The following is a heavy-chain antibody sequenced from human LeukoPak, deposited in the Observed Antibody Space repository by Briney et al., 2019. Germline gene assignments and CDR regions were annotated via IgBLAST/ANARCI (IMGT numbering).Heavy chain of an antibody. CDR1: GFTFSSYA. CDR2: ISGSGGST. Sequence: GGSLRLSCAASGFTFSSYAMSWVRQAPGKRLEWVSAISGSGGSTYYADSVKGRFTIFRDNSKNTLYLQMNSLRAEDTAVYYCAKVLEVVVAATDPFDYRGQGTLVTVSS. D-gene: IGHD2-15*01. J-gene: IGHJ4*02. V-gene: IGHV3-23*01. CDR3: AKVLEVVVAATDPFDY.